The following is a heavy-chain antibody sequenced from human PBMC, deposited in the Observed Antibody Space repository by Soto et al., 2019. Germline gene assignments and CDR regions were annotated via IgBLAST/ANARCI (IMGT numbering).Heavy chain of an antibody. V-gene: IGHV3-23*01. D-gene: IGHD6-19*01. Sequence: EVQLLESGGILVHPGGSLRLSCAASGFTFSSYAMTWVRQAPGKGLEWVSAISGRGDSTYYADSVKGRFTISRDQSKNTLYLQMHSLRAEDTAVYFCARVRAGNYYYYGMDVWGQGTTVTVSS. CDR3: ARVRAGNYYYYGMDV. J-gene: IGHJ6*02. CDR1: GFTFSSYA. CDR2: ISGRGDST.